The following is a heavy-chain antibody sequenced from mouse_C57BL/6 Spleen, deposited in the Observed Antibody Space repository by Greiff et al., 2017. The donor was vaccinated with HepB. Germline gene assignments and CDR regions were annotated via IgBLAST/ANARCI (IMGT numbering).Heavy chain of an antibody. Sequence: EVKLMESGGGLVQPGGSMKPSCVASGFTFSNYWMNWVRQSPEKGLEWVAQIRLKSDNYATHYAESVKGRFTISRDDSKSSVYLQMNNLRAEDTGIYYCTGPLGRDYWGQGTTLTVSS. V-gene: IGHV6-3*01. D-gene: IGHD4-1*01. CDR1: GFTFSNYW. CDR3: TGPLGRDY. CDR2: IRLKSDNYAT. J-gene: IGHJ2*01.